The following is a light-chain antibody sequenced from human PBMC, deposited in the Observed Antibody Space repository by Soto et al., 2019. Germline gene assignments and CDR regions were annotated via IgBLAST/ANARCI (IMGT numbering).Light chain of an antibody. J-gene: IGKJ1*01. Sequence: ESVVTQSRSTVSLSPGERAPLSCRASQSISNNYLTWDQQKPGQAPRLVIYRVYNRATGIPDRFSGSESGTDFTHTISRLERENFAGYFWQQHGSSPWTFGQGTIVEI. CDR2: RVY. V-gene: IGKV3-20*01. CDR3: QQHGSSPWT. CDR1: QSISNNY.